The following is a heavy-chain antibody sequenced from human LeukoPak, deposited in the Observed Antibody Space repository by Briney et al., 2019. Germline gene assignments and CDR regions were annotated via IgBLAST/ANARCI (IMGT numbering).Heavy chain of an antibody. CDR1: GGSISSYY. CDR2: LYYSGST. Sequence: SETLSLTCSVSGGSISSYYWSWIRQPPGKGLEWIGYLYYSGSTNSNPSLKSRVTMSVDTSKNQFSLKLRSVTAADTAVYYCARGGSGISNAFDIWGQGTMVTVSS. V-gene: IGHV4-59*01. D-gene: IGHD3-10*01. CDR3: ARGGSGISNAFDI. J-gene: IGHJ3*02.